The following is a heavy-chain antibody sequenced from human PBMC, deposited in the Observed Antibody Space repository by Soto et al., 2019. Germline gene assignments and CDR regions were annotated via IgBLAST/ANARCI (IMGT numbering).Heavy chain of an antibody. V-gene: IGHV4-59*08. Sequence: PSETLSLTCTVSGGSINSYYWSWIRQSPGKGLEWIGHIYYSGNTNYNPSLMSRVTILVDTSMNQFSLKLTSVTAADTAVYFCARRQNYYGSYWFDPWGQGTLVTVSS. J-gene: IGHJ5*02. CDR1: GGSINSYY. D-gene: IGHD3-10*01. CDR2: IYYSGNT. CDR3: ARRQNYYGSYWFDP.